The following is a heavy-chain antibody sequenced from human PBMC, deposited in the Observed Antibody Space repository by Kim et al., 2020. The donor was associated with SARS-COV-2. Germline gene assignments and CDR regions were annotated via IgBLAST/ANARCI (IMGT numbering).Heavy chain of an antibody. CDR2: ISYDGSNK. V-gene: IGHV3-30*04. J-gene: IGHJ6*02. D-gene: IGHD3-10*01. Sequence: GGSLRLSCAASGFTFSSYAMHWVRQAPGKGLEWVAVISYDGSNKYYADSVKGRFTISRDNSKNTLYLQMNSLRAEDTAVYYCARDAGGRYYGSGSDFYYYYGMDVWGQGTTVTVSS. CDR1: GFTFSSYA. CDR3: ARDAGGRYYGSGSDFYYYYGMDV.